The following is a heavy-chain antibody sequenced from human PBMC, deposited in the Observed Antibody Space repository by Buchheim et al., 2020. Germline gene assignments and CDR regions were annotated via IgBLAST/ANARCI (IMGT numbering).Heavy chain of an antibody. V-gene: IGHV3-23*01. CDR1: GFTFSSYA. CDR2: ISGSGGST. J-gene: IGHJ4*02. CDR3: AKVDPEYYDSSGYYFGRWYDY. D-gene: IGHD3-22*01. Sequence: EVQLLESGGGLVQPGGSLRLSCAASGFTFSSYAMSWVRQAPGKGLEWVSAISGSGGSTYYADSVKGRFTISRDNSKNTLYLQMNSLRAEDTAVYYCAKVDPEYYDSSGYYFGRWYDYWGQGTL.